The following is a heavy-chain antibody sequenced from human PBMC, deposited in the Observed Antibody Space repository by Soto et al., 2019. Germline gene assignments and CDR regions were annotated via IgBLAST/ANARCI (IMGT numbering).Heavy chain of an antibody. J-gene: IGHJ4*02. CDR3: ARAGGLGAVAVDY. CDR1: GGSISSGGYS. D-gene: IGHD6-19*01. Sequence: QLQLQESGSGLVNPSQTLSLTCAVSGGSISSGGYSWSWIRQPPGNGLEWIGYIYHSGSTYYNTSLKSRVTISVDRSKNQFSLKLSSVTAADTAVYYCARAGGLGAVAVDYWGQGTLVTVSS. CDR2: IYHSGST. V-gene: IGHV4-30-2*01.